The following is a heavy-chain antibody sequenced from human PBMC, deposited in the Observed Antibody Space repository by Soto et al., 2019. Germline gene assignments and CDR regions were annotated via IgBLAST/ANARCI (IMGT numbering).Heavy chain of an antibody. CDR1: GYSFRSYG. D-gene: IGHD3-10*01. CDR3: ARERGFVRGVLRYYLDY. Sequence: QVKLVESGGCVVQPGGSLRLSCAASGYSFRSYGMHWVRQAPGKGLEWVALIWYDGSNEYYADYVQGRFTISRDNSETTVYLQMNSLSVEDTAIYYCARERGFVRGVLRYYLDYWGQGTLVTVSS. J-gene: IGHJ4*02. V-gene: IGHV3-33*01. CDR2: IWYDGSNE.